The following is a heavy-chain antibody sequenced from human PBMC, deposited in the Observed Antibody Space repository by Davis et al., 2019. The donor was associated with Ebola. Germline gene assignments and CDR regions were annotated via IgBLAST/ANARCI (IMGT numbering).Heavy chain of an antibody. D-gene: IGHD6-13*01. Sequence: MPSETLSLTCTLSGGSINSFYWSWIRQPPGKGLEWIGYIHYTVTTNYNPSLKSRVTISVDTSKNQFYLKLTSVTAADTALYYCARHPTRSAAWDYWGQGAMVTVSS. V-gene: IGHV4-59*08. CDR2: IHYTVTT. CDR3: ARHPTRSAAWDY. CDR1: GGSINSFY. J-gene: IGHJ4*02.